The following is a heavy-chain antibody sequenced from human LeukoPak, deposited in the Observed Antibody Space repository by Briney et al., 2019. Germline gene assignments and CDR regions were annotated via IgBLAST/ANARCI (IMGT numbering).Heavy chain of an antibody. Sequence: SQTLSLTCTVSGGSFSSGDYTWIWIRQPPGKALEWIGYIYYSGGTYYSPSLKSRVTISVDTSKNQFSLKLSSVTAADTAVYYCARAKTYYYGSGRYTIDWFDPWGQGTLVTVSS. V-gene: IGHV4-30-4*01. J-gene: IGHJ5*02. CDR3: ARAKTYYYGSGRYTIDWFDP. CDR1: GGSFSSGDYT. CDR2: IYYSGGT. D-gene: IGHD3-10*01.